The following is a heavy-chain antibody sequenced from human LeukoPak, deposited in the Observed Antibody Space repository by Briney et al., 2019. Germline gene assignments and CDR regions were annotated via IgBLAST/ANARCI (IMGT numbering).Heavy chain of an antibody. D-gene: IGHD3-16*02. V-gene: IGHV4-39*07. CDR3: ARDRIDYVWGSYRYTYNWFDP. CDR1: GESISSSTYY. Sequence: SETLSLTCSVSGESISSSTYYWGWIRQPPKKGLERVGSFFYGGSTYYNPSLKSRVTISVDTSENQFSLKLSSVTAADTAVYYCARDRIDYVWGSYRYTYNWFDPWGQGTLVTVSS. J-gene: IGHJ5*02. CDR2: FFYGGST.